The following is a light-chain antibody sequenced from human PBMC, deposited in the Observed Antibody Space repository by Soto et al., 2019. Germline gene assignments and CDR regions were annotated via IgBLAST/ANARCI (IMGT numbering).Light chain of an antibody. Sequence: QSVLTQPPSLSGAPGQRVTISCTGSGSNIGAPYDVHWYQHLPGAAPKLLIYGSTNRPSGVPGRFSGSKSGTSASLAITGLQADDEADYYCQSYDSSLSGYGFGAGTKVTVL. CDR3: QSYDSSLSGYG. CDR1: GSNIGAPYD. CDR2: GST. V-gene: IGLV1-40*01. J-gene: IGLJ1*01.